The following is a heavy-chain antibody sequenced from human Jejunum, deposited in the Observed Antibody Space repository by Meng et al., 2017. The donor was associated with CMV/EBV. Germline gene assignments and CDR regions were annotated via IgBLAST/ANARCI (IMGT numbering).Heavy chain of an antibody. CDR3: TRDSSRGWFYFDY. J-gene: IGHJ4*02. V-gene: IGHV1-69*10. CDR2: IIPLLGIP. CDR1: GGTFDSYA. D-gene: IGHD6-19*01. Sequence: KASGGTFDSYAINWVRQAPGQGLERMGGIIPLLGIPNFAQKFQGRVTITADKSRNTAYMELSSLRSDDTAVYYCTRDSSRGWFYFDYWGQGTLVTVSS.